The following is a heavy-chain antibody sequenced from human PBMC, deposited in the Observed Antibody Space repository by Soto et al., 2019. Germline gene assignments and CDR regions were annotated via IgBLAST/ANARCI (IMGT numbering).Heavy chain of an antibody. CDR2: IWYDGSNK. Sequence: QVQLVESGGGVVQPGRSLRLSCAASGFTFSSYGMHWVRQAPGKGLEWVAGIWYDGSNKYYADSVKGRFTISSDNSKNTLYLQMNSLRAEDTAVYYCARDLGAPRPEWFVPFDAFDSWGQGIMVTDSS. J-gene: IGHJ3*02. V-gene: IGHV3-33*01. D-gene: IGHD3-3*01. CDR1: GFTFSSYG. CDR3: ARDLGAPRPEWFVPFDAFDS.